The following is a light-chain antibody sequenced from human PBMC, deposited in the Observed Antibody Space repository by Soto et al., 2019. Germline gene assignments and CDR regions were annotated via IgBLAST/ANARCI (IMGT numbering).Light chain of an antibody. CDR2: ENN. CDR1: SSNIGAGYE. Sequence: QSVLTQPPSVSEAPGQRVTISCTGRSSNIGAGYEAHWYQQVPGTAPKLLIYENNNRPSGVPDRFSGSKSGTSASLAITGLQAEDEAEYYCQSYDRSLSGYVFGTGTKLTVL. J-gene: IGLJ1*01. CDR3: QSYDRSLSGYV. V-gene: IGLV1-40*01.